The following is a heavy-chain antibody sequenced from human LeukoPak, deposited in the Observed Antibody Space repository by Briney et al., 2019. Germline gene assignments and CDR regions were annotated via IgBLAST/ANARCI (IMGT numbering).Heavy chain of an antibody. Sequence: ASETLSLTCAVYGGSFSGYYWSWIRQPPGKGLEWIGEINHSGSTNYNPSLKSRVTISVDTSKNQFSLKLSSVTAADTAVYYCARGPSGWYGSRTNYYFDYWGQGTLVTVSS. V-gene: IGHV4-34*01. CDR2: INHSGST. CDR1: GGSFSGYY. D-gene: IGHD6-19*01. J-gene: IGHJ4*02. CDR3: ARGPSGWYGSRTNYYFDY.